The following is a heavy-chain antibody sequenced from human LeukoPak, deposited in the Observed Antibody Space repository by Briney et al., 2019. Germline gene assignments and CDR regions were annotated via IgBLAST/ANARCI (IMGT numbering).Heavy chain of an antibody. J-gene: IGHJ4*02. CDR2: IRHDSSGI. Sequence: PPGGSLRLSCAVSGFTFSTYSMNWVRQAPGKGLEWISFIRHDSSGIYYADSVKGRFTISRDNARDSLYLQMNSLRAEDTAVYYCARDWFGELLWGQGTLVTVSS. CDR1: GFTFSTYS. CDR3: ARDWFGELL. V-gene: IGHV3-48*01. D-gene: IGHD3-10*01.